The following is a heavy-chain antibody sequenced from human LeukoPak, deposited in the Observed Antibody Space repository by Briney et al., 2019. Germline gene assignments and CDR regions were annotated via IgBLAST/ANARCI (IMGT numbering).Heavy chain of an antibody. CDR1: GFTLSSHR. J-gene: IGHJ4*02. CDR3: AKDGGFWSDYSYFDY. CDR2: ISSRSSFK. V-gene: IGHV3-21*06. D-gene: IGHD3-3*01. Sequence: VGSLRLSCAASGFTLSSHRMDWVRQAPGKGLEWVSSISSRSSFKDYADSVKGRFTISRDNAKNLLYLQMNSLRAEDTAVYFCAKDGGFWSDYSYFDYWGQGTQVTVSS.